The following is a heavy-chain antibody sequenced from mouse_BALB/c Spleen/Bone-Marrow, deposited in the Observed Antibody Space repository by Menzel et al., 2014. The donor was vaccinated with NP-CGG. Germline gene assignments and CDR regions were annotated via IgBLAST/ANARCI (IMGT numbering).Heavy chain of an antibody. CDR1: GYTFSSYW. CDR2: ILPGSGST. J-gene: IGHJ2*01. V-gene: IGHV1-9*01. CDR3: ARGDYFDY. Sequence: VQLVESGAELMKPGASVKISCKATGYTFSSYWIEWVKQRPGHGLEWIGEILPGSGSTNYNEKFKGKATFTADTSSNTAFMRLSSVASEGSAVYYCARGDYFDYWGQGTTLTVSS.